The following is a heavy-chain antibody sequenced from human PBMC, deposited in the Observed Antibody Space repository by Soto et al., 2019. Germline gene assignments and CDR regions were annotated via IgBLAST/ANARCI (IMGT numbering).Heavy chain of an antibody. V-gene: IGHV1-69*01. D-gene: IGHD3-22*01. CDR2: AIPVYGST. CDR3: ARRGVANSRDSFDI. J-gene: IGHJ3*02. Sequence: QVQLVQSGAEVKKPGTSVKVSCEVSGGTFSNYAITWVRQAPGQGLEWLGGAIPVYGSTNYAQKLQGRVTITAGESATTTVMELSRLRSDDTAVYYCARRGVANSRDSFDIWGQGTLVTVS. CDR1: GGTFSNYA.